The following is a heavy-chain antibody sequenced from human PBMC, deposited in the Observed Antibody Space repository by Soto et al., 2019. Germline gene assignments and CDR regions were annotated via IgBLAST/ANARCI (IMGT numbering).Heavy chain of an antibody. J-gene: IGHJ6*02. D-gene: IGHD6-13*01. CDR1: GYSFTSYW. CDR3: ARRGEAAAGKADYYYGMDV. CDR2: IYPGDSDT. V-gene: IGHV5-51*01. Sequence: GDSLKISCKGSGYSFTSYWIGWVRQMPGKGLEWMGIIYPGDSDTRYSPSFQGQVTISADKSISTAYLQWSSLKASDTAMYYCARRGEAAAGKADYYYGMDVWGQGTTVTVYS.